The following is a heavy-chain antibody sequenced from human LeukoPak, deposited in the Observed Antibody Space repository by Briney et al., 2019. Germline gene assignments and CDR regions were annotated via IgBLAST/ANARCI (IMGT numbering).Heavy chain of an antibody. CDR1: GYTFTSYD. Sequence: ASVKVSCKASGYTFTSYDINWVRQATGQGLEWMGWMNPNSGNTGYAQKFQGRVTITRNTSISTAYMELSSLRSEDTAVYYCARGPRGFWSGALSRSRYNWFDPWGQGTLVIVSS. CDR2: MNPNSGNT. J-gene: IGHJ5*02. D-gene: IGHD3-3*01. V-gene: IGHV1-8*03. CDR3: ARGPRGFWSGALSRSRYNWFDP.